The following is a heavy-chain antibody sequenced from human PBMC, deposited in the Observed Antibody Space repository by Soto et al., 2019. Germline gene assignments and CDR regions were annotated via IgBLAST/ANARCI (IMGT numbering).Heavy chain of an antibody. CDR2: IGTAGDT. V-gene: IGHV3-13*01. CDR3: AKSQEIGTHFFDS. Sequence: PGGSLRLSCEASGFTFSGFDMHWVRQPTGKGLEWVSIIGTAGDTYYAVSVKSRFTISRDNAKNPLSLQLNSLRAGDMAVYFCAKSQEIGTHFFDSWGQGTQVTVSS. D-gene: IGHD1-1*01. CDR1: GFTFSGFD. J-gene: IGHJ4*02.